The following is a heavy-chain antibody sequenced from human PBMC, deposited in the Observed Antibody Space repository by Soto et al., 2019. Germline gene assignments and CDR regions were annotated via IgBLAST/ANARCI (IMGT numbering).Heavy chain of an antibody. CDR1: GYTFTSYG. D-gene: IGHD2-2*01. V-gene: IGHV1-18*01. Sequence: ASVKVSCKASGYTFTSYGISWVRQSPGQGLEWMGWISAYNGNTNYAQKLQGRVTMTTDTSTSTAYMELKSLRSDDTAMYYCARTPPPSGYCSSISCQNWFDTWGQGTLVTVSS. CDR3: ARTPPPSGYCSSISCQNWFDT. J-gene: IGHJ5*02. CDR2: ISAYNGNT.